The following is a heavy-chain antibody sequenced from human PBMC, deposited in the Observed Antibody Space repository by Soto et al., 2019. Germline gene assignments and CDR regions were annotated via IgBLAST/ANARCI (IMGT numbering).Heavy chain of an antibody. J-gene: IGHJ4*02. CDR3: VRGSGTSSRSAFDS. CDR2: TRDDGSNK. V-gene: IGHV3-33*08. CDR1: GYTFSSYG. D-gene: IGHD6-6*01. Sequence: PGGSLRLSCAASGYTFSSYGMNWVRQAPGMGLECVALTRDDGSNKYHADSVKGRFTISRDNSKNTLYLQMNSLRVDDTAVYYCVRGSGTSSRSAFDSWGQGTLVTVSS.